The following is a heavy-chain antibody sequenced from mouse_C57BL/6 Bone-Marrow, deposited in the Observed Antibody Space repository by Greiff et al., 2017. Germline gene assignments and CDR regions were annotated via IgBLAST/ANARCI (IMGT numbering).Heavy chain of an antibody. V-gene: IGHV1-64*01. Sequence: VQLQQPGAELVKPGASVKLSCKASGYTFTNYWMHWVKQRPGQGLEWIGMMHPNGGSPDYNEKFKSEATLSVDKSSRTAYMELSSLTSEDSAVYYCARSYDYADYTMDYGGQGTSVTVSS. CDR1: GYTFTNYW. CDR2: MHPNGGSP. D-gene: IGHD2-4*01. J-gene: IGHJ4*01. CDR3: ARSYDYADYTMDY.